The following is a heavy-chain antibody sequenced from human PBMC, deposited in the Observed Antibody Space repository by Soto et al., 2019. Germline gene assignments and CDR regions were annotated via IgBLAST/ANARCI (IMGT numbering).Heavy chain of an antibody. CDR3: ARDRGGGFGRGFDY. V-gene: IGHV3-33*01. Sequence: QVQLVESGGGVVQPGRSLRLSCAASGFTFSSYGMHWVRQAPGKGLEWVAVIWYDGSNKYYADSVKGRFTISRDNSKNTLYLQMNSLRAEDTAVYYCARDRGGGFGRGFDYWGQGTLVTVSS. CDR2: IWYDGSNK. J-gene: IGHJ4*02. CDR1: GFTFSSYG. D-gene: IGHD3-10*01.